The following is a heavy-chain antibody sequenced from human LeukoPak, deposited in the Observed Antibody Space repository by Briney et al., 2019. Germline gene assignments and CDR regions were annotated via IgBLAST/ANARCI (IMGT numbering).Heavy chain of an antibody. CDR2: TYYRSKWYN. J-gene: IGHJ6*02. D-gene: IGHD1-1*01. Sequence: SQTLSLTCAISGDSVSSNSAAWNWIRQSPSRGLEWLGRTYYRSKWYNDYAVSVKSRITINPDTSKNQFSLQLNSVTPEDTAVCYCARAAAGRYNWNDGTYYYYGMDVWGQGTTVTVSS. CDR3: ARAAAGRYNWNDGTYYYYGMDV. CDR1: GDSVSSNSAA. V-gene: IGHV6-1*01.